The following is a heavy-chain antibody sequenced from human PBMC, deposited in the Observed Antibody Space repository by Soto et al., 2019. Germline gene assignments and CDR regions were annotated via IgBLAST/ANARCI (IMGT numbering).Heavy chain of an antibody. D-gene: IGHD3-9*01. CDR2: IIPIFGTA. CDR1: GGTFSSYA. J-gene: IGHJ6*02. CDR3: ARGPHYDILTGYYYYGMDV. V-gene: IGHV1-69*12. Sequence: QVHLVQSGAEVKKPGSSVKVSCKASGGTFSSYAISWVQEAPGQGLEWMGGIIPIFGTANYAQKFQGRVTITADESTSTAYMELSSLRSEDTAVYYCARGPHYDILTGYYYYGMDVWGQGTTVTVSS.